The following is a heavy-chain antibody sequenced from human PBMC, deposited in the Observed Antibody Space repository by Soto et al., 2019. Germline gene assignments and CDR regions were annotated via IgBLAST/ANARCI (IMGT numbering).Heavy chain of an antibody. D-gene: IGHD6-13*01. CDR3: ARERIAAAGFFCP. CDR1: GFTFSRYW. CDR2: INSDGSST. Sequence: GGSLRLSCAASGFTFSRYWMHWVRQAPGKGQVWVSRINSDGSSTSSADSVTGRFTISRDNAKNTLYLQMNSLRAEDTVVYYGARERIAAAGFFCPWGQGTLFTISS. J-gene: IGHJ5*02. V-gene: IGHV3-74*01.